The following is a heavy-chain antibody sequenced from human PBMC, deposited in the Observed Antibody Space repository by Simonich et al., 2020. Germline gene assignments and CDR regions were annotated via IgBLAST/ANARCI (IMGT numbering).Heavy chain of an antibody. CDR3: AHKLSGWFGERDAFDI. CDR2: FYWDDDK. J-gene: IGHJ3*02. V-gene: IGHV2-5*02. Sequence: QITLKESGPTLVKPTPTLTLTCTFSGFSLSTSGVGVGWIRQPPGKALEWLALFYWDDDKRYSQYLKIRLTITKDTSKNQVGLTMTNMDPVDTATYYCAHKLSGWFGERDAFDIWGQGTMVTVSS. CDR1: GFSLSTSGVG. D-gene: IGHD3-10*01.